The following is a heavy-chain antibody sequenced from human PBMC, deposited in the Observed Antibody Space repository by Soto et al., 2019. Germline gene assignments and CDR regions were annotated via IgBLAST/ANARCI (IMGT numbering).Heavy chain of an antibody. D-gene: IGHD4-17*01. Sequence: ASVKVSCKSSGDTFTGYYIHWVLQAPGQELEWMGWISTLSGVTNYAQRFQGRVTFTTATSVNTAYMELRWLRVGATALYFCAREFDSGDFGLDLWGQGTTVTVSS. CDR2: ISTLSGVT. V-gene: IGHV1-2*02. CDR1: GDTFTGYY. CDR3: AREFDSGDFGLDL. J-gene: IGHJ6*02.